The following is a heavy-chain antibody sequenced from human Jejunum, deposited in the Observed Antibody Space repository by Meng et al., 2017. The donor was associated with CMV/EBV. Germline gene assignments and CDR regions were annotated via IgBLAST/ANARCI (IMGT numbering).Heavy chain of an antibody. V-gene: IGHV3-30*02. CDR1: FTFSSYA. Sequence: FTFSSYAMHGVRQAPGEGLEWVAFIRNDGVNNYYADSVKGRFTISRDNAKNTLFLQMNSLRADDTALYYCAKGQRTSIYYYGMDVWGQGTTVTVSS. D-gene: IGHD2-2*01. CDR2: IRNDGVNN. CDR3: AKGQRTSIYYYGMDV. J-gene: IGHJ6*02.